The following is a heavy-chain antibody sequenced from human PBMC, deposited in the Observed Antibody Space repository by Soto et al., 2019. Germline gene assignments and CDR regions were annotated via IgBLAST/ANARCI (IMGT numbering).Heavy chain of an antibody. CDR3: ARDLRYYDSSGYYGAVWFDP. Sequence: SETLSLTCTVSDGSVSSRSYYWSWIRQPPGKGLEWIGYIYYSGSTNYNPSLKSRVTISVDTSKNQFSLKLSSVTAADTAVYYCARDLRYYDSSGYYGAVWFDPWGQGTLVTVSS. CDR2: IYYSGST. V-gene: IGHV4-61*01. CDR1: DGSVSSRSYY. J-gene: IGHJ5*02. D-gene: IGHD3-22*01.